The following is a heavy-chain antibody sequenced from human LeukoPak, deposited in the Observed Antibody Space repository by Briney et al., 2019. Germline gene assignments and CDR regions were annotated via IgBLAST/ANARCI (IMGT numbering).Heavy chain of an antibody. V-gene: IGHV1-3*01. CDR1: GYTFTSYA. D-gene: IGHD1-26*01. CDR2: INAGNGNT. CDR3: ARGELVGLGATSAGWFDP. Sequence: ASVKVSCKASGYTFTSYAMHWVRQAPGQRLEWMGWINAGNGNTKYSQKFQGRVTITRDTSASTAYMELSRLRSDDTTVYYCARGELVGLGATSAGWFDPWGQGTLVTVSS. J-gene: IGHJ5*02.